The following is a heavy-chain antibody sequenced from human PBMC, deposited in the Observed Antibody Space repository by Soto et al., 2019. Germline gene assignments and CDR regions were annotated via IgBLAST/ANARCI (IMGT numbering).Heavy chain of an antibody. Sequence: QVQLVQSGAEVKKPGASVKVSCKASGYTFTDYYMHWVRQAPGQGLEWMGWINANSGGTNYPQKFQGGVTLTRDTYISTVYMELSSLRSDDTAVYYCASGASNKWPDFWGRGTLVTVSS. V-gene: IGHV1-2*02. D-gene: IGHD2-8*01. CDR3: ASGASNKWPDF. J-gene: IGHJ4*02. CDR2: INANSGGT. CDR1: GYTFTDYY.